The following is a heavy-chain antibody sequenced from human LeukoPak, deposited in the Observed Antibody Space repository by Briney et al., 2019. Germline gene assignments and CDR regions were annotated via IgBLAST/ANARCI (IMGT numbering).Heavy chain of an antibody. CDR1: GFTVSSNY. J-gene: IGHJ3*02. CDR3: AKNLWFGELLGAFDI. Sequence: GGSLRLSCAASGFTVSSNYMSWVRQAPGKGLEWVSVIYSGGSTYYADSVKGRFTISRDNSKNTLYLQMNSLRAEDTAVYYCAKNLWFGELLGAFDIWGQGTMVTVSS. D-gene: IGHD3-10*01. CDR2: IYSGGST. V-gene: IGHV3-53*01.